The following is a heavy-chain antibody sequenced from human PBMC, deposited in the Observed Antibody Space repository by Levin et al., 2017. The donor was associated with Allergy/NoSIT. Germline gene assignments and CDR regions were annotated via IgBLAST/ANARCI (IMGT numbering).Heavy chain of an antibody. D-gene: IGHD6-19*01. CDR1: GFTFSNAW. CDR2: IKSKTDGGTT. CDR3: TTDPHSSGWYNDAFDI. Sequence: AGGSLRLSCAASGFTFSNAWMSWVRQAPGKGLEWVGRIKSKTDGGTTDYAAPVKGRFSISRDDSKNTLYLQMNSLKTEDTAVYYCTTDPHSSGWYNDAFDIWGQGTMVTVSS. V-gene: IGHV3-15*01. J-gene: IGHJ3*02.